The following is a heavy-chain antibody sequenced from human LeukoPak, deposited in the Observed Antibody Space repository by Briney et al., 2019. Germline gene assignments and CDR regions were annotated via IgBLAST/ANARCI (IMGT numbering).Heavy chain of an antibody. D-gene: IGHD3-16*01. J-gene: IGHJ4*02. CDR1: GFTFSSYW. Sequence: GGSLRLSCAASGFTFSSYWMSWVRQAPGKGLEWVANIKQDGSEEYYVDSVKGRFTISRDNAKNSLYLQMNSLRAEDTAVYYCASLYYDYVWGSYRTFDYWGQGTLVTVSS. V-gene: IGHV3-7*01. CDR3: ASLYYDYVWGSYRTFDY. CDR2: IKQDGSEE.